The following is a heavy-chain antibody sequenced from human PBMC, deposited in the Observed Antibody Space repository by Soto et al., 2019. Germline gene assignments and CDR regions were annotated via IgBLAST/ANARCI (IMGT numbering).Heavy chain of an antibody. CDR3: AREATNGYYYYYGMDV. CDR1: GGSISSYY. D-gene: IGHD5-12*01. Sequence: SETLSLTCTVSGGSISSYYWSWIRQPGGKGLEWIGRIYTSGSTNYNPSLKSRVTMSVDTSKNQFSLKLSSVTAADTAVYYCAREATNGYYYYYGMDVWGQGTTATVSS. J-gene: IGHJ6*02. CDR2: IYTSGST. V-gene: IGHV4-4*07.